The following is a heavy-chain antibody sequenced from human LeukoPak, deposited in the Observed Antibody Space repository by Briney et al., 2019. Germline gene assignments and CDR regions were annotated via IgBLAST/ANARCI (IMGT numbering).Heavy chain of an antibody. V-gene: IGHV4-4*07. J-gene: IGHJ6*03. CDR3: ARCHHGGKYYDFWSGYYHNYYYYYYMDV. Sequence: PSETLSLTRTVSGGSISSYYWSWIRQPAGKGLEWIGRIYTSGSTNYNPSLKSRVTMSVDTSKNQFSLKLSSVTAADTAVYYCARCHHGGKYYDFWSGYYHNYYYYYYMDVWGKGTTVTVSS. CDR1: GGSISSYY. D-gene: IGHD3-3*01. CDR2: IYTSGST.